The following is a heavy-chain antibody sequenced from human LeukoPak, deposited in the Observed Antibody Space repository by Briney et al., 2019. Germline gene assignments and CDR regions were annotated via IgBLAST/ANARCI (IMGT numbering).Heavy chain of an antibody. CDR2: VYYTGTT. V-gene: IGHV4-59*11. Sequence: SETLSLTCSVSGDSIISQYWSWIRQPPGKGLEWIGYVYYTGTTNYNPSLKSRVTISVDTSKNQFSLKLSSVTAADTAAYYCARDRRYYDTTGSPLGWFGPWGQGTLVTVSS. CDR1: GDSIISQY. CDR3: ARDRRYYDTTGSPLGWFGP. J-gene: IGHJ5*02. D-gene: IGHD3-22*01.